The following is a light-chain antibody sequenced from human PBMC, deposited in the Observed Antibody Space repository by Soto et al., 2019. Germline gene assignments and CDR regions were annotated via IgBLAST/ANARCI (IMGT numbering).Light chain of an antibody. CDR2: AAS. Sequence: DIQMTQCPSSLSASVGDRVTITCRASQSISSYLNWYQQKPGKAPKLLIYAASSLQTGAPSRFSGSVSGTDTTLTISSLQPEDFATYYCQQSYSTPPFTFGPGTKVDL. CDR3: QQSYSTPPFT. J-gene: IGKJ3*01. V-gene: IGKV1-39*01. CDR1: QSISSY.